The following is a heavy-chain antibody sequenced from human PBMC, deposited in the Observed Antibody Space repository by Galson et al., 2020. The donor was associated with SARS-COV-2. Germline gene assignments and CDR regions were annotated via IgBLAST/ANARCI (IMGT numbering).Heavy chain of an antibody. CDR1: GFSLSTSGMC. D-gene: IGHD3-16*01. CDR2: IDWDDK. CDR3: ARAHVTFLMAFDI. Sequence: SGPTLVKPTQTLTLTCTFSGFSLSTSGMCVSWIRQPPGKALEWLARIDWDDKYYSTSLKTRLTISKDTSKNQVVLTMTNMDPVDTATYYCARAHVTFLMAFDIWGQGTMVTVSS. V-gene: IGHV2-70*11. J-gene: IGHJ3*02.